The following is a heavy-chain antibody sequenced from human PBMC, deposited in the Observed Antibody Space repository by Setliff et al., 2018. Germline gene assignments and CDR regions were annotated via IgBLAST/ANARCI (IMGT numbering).Heavy chain of an antibody. V-gene: IGHV5-51*01. CDR2: IYAGDSDT. J-gene: IGHJ3*02. D-gene: IGHD1-26*01. CDR1: GYTFSNYW. Sequence: GESLKISCKGSGYTFSNYWVGWVRQMPGKGLEWMGVIYAGDSDTRYSPSFQGQVTFSADKSISTAYLQWSTLKASDTAIYYCARVGPLTDDAFDIWGQGTMVTVSS. CDR3: ARVGPLTDDAFDI.